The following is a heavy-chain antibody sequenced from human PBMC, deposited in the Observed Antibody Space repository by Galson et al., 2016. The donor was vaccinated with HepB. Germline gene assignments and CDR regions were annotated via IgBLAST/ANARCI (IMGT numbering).Heavy chain of an antibody. Sequence: SVKVSCKASGYRLTSYGISWVRQAPGQGLEWMGWIGAYNGNTNYAQKLQGRVTMTTDTSASTAHLELRSLRSDDTAVYYCARVQDYYDTSGLRWAYFDYWGQGTLVTVSP. CDR3: ARVQDYYDTSGLRWAYFDY. D-gene: IGHD3-22*01. CDR2: IGAYNGNT. V-gene: IGHV1-18*01. CDR1: GYRLTSYG. J-gene: IGHJ4*02.